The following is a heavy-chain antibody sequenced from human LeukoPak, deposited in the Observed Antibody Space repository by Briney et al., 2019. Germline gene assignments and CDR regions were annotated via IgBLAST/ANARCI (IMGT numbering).Heavy chain of an antibody. CDR2: IYSSGST. J-gene: IGHJ6*03. CDR3: TKRRGYSFGFDYYYMDV. D-gene: IGHD5-18*01. Sequence: SETLSLTCTVSGGSLTSTSHYWDWVRQPPGKGLEWLGSIYSSGSTYHNPSLKSRVTVSFDTSKNQFSLRLTSVTAADTAVYYCTKRRGYSFGFDYYYMDVWGKGTTVTISS. CDR1: GGSLTSTSHY. V-gene: IGHV4-39*01.